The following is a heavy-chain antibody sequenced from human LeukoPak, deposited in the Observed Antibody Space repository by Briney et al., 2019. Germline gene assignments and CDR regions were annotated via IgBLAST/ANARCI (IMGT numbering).Heavy chain of an antibody. CDR2: INPNSGGT. CDR3: ARVPGIVFTFGGVIASDY. J-gene: IGHJ4*02. D-gene: IGHD3-16*02. V-gene: IGHV1-2*02. CDR1: GYTFTGYY. Sequence: ASVKVSCKASGYTFTGYYMHWVRQAPGQGLEWMGWINPNSGGTNYAQKFQGRVTMTRDTSISTAYMELSRLRSDDTAVYYCARVPGIVFTFGGVIASDYWGQGTLVTVSS.